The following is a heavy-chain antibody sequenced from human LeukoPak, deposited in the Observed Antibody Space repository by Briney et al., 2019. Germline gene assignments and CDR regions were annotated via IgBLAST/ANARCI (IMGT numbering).Heavy chain of an antibody. D-gene: IGHD3-3*01. CDR3: ARDLENDFTLDY. CDR1: GYTFTSYY. Sequence: ASVKVSCKASGYTFTSYYMHWVRQAPGQGLEWMGIINPSGAGTSYAQKFLGRVTMTRDTSTSTVYMELSSLRFEDTAVYYCARDLENDFTLDYWGQGTLVIVSS. CDR2: INPSGAGT. J-gene: IGHJ4*02. V-gene: IGHV1-46*01.